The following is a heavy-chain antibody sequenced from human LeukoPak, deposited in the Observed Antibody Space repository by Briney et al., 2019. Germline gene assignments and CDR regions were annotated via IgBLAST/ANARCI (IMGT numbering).Heavy chain of an antibody. CDR1: GYTFTGYY. J-gene: IGHJ4*02. CDR3: ARLGTYNWNDDGFGDY. V-gene: IGHV1-2*02. D-gene: IGHD1-1*01. CDR2: VNPNSGGT. Sequence: EASVKVSCKASGYTFTGYYMHWVRQAPGQGLGWMGWVNPNSGGTNYAQKFQGRVTMTRDTSISTAYMELSRLRSDDTAVYYCARLGTYNWNDDGFGDYWGQGTLVTVFS.